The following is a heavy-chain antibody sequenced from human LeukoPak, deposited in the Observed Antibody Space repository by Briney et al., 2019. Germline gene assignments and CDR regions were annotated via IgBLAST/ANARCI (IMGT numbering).Heavy chain of an antibody. CDR3: ARDQEGFDY. V-gene: IGHV1-46*01. CDR1: GYTFTSYY. J-gene: IGHJ4*02. CDR2: INPSGGST. Sequence: ASVKVSCKASGYTFTSYYIHWVRQAPGQGLEWMGIINPSGGSTTYAHKFQGRVTVTRDTSTSTVHMELSGLRSEDTAVYYCARDQEGFDYWGQGTLVTVSS.